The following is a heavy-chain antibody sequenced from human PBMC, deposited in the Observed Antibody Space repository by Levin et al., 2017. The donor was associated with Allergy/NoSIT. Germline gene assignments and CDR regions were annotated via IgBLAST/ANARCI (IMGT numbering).Heavy chain of an antibody. J-gene: IGHJ3*02. CDR3: AREELKFSSGHDAFDI. D-gene: IGHD6-19*01. V-gene: IGHV3-7*01. CDR2: IKQDGSEK. Sequence: PGGSLRLSCAASGFTFSSYWMSWVRQAPGKGLEWVANIKQDGSEKYYVDSVKGRFTISRDNAKNSLYLQMNSLRAEDTAVYYCAREELKFSSGHDAFDIWGQGTMVTVSS. CDR1: GFTFSSYW.